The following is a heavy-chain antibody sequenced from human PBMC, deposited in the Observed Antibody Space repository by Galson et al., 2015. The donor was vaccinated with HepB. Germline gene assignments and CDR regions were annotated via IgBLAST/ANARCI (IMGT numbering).Heavy chain of an antibody. CDR3: ARVLPTVQWLGTRWFDP. V-gene: IGHV7-4-1*02. D-gene: IGHD6-19*01. Sequence: SVKVSCKASGYTFTSYAMNWVRQAPGQGLEWMGWINTNTGNPTYAQGFTGRFVFSLDTSVSTAYLQISSLKAEDTAVYYCARVLPTVQWLGTRWFDPWGQGTLVTVSS. CDR2: INTNTGNP. CDR1: GYTFTSYA. J-gene: IGHJ5*02.